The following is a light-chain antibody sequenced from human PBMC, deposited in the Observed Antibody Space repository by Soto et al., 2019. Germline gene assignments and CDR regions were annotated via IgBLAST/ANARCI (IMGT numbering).Light chain of an antibody. CDR1: QSVSSSY. J-gene: IGKJ1*01. CDR3: QQYVDSWT. V-gene: IGKV3-20*01. Sequence: VLTQSPATLSVSPGERVTLSCRASQSVSSSYLAWYQQKSGQAPRLLIYGASSRATGIPDRFSGSGSGTDFTLTSSRLAPEDFAVYYCQQYVDSWTFGQGTKVDIK. CDR2: GAS.